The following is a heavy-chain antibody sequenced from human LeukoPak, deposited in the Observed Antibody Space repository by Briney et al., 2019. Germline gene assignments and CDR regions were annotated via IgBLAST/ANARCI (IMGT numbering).Heavy chain of an antibody. CDR1: DGSISSYY. V-gene: IGHV4-59*01. Sequence: SETLSLTCTVSDGSISSYYWSWIRQPPGKGLEWIGYIYYSGSTNYNPSLKSRVTISVDTSKNQFSLKLSSVTAADTAVYYCARHRITMVRGGYENWFDPWGQGTLVTVSS. D-gene: IGHD3-10*01. CDR2: IYYSGST. CDR3: ARHRITMVRGGYENWFDP. J-gene: IGHJ5*02.